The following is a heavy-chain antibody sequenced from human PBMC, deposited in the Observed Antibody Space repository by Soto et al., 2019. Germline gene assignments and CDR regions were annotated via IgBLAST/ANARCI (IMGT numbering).Heavy chain of an antibody. D-gene: IGHD3-10*01. V-gene: IGHV3-30*18. CDR1: GFTFSAYG. J-gene: IGHJ4*02. Sequence: QVQLVESGGGVAQPGRSLRLSCAASGFTFSAYGMHWVRQAPGKGLEWVAVISSDGGDKKSADSVQGRFTISRDNSKNTLYLQMNSLRAEDTATYYCAKDSGRGSADYYFDFWGQGTLVTVSS. CDR2: ISSDGGDK. CDR3: AKDSGRGSADYYFDF.